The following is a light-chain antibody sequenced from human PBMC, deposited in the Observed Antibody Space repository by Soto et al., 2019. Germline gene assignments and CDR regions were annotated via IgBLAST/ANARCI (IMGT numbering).Light chain of an antibody. V-gene: IGKV3-11*01. CDR1: QSVSS. CDR3: QHRSNWPVT. Sequence: EIVLTQSPATLSLSPGERATLSCRASQSVSSLAWYQQKPGQAPRLLIYDASNRATGIPARFSGSGSGTDFTLTISSLEPEDFAVYYCQHRSNWPVTFGGGTKVDIK. J-gene: IGKJ4*01. CDR2: DAS.